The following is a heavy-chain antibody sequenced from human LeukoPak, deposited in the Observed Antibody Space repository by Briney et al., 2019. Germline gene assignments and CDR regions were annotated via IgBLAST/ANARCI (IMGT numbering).Heavy chain of an antibody. J-gene: IGHJ4*02. CDR3: AKDRGIISDY. CDR1: GYTFTSYD. D-gene: IGHD3-10*01. Sequence: SVKVSCKASGYTFTSYDINWVRQATGQGLEWMGGIIPIFGTANYAQKFQGRVTITADESTSTAYMELSSLRSEDTAVYYCAKDRGIISDYWGQGTLVTVSS. CDR2: IIPIFGTA. V-gene: IGHV1-69*13.